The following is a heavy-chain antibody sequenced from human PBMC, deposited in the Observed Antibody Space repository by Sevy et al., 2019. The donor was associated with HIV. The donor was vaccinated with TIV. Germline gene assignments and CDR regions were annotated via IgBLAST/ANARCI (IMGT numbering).Heavy chain of an antibody. D-gene: IGHD4-17*01. CDR3: ARGTTVTTYADY. J-gene: IGHJ4*02. V-gene: IGHV4-59*01. CDR1: GGSISSYY. CDR2: IYYSGST. Sequence: SETLSLTCTVSGGSISSYYWSWIRQPPGKGLEWIGYIYYSGSTNYHPSLKSRVTISVDTSKNQCSLKLSSVTAADTAVYYCARGTTVTTYADYWGQGTLVTVSS.